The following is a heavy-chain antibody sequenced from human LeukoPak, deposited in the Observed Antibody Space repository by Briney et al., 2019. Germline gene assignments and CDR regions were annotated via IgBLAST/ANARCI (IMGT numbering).Heavy chain of an antibody. V-gene: IGHV3-53*04. CDR1: GFTVSSNY. J-gene: IGHJ6*02. CDR3: AKVIHYDSSGYYTPPNYYYGMDV. Sequence: GGSLRLSCAASGFTVSSNYMSWVRQAPGKGLEWVSVIYSGGSTYYADSVKGRFTISRHNSKNTLYLQMNSLRAEDTAVYYCAKVIHYDSSGYYTPPNYYYGMDVWGQGTTVTVSS. D-gene: IGHD3-22*01. CDR2: IYSGGST.